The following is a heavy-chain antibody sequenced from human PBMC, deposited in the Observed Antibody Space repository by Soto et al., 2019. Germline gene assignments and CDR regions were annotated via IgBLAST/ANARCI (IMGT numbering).Heavy chain of an antibody. D-gene: IGHD2-21*02. Sequence: PSETLSLTRTVSGGSNSSSSYYWGWIRQPPGKWLEWIGSIYYSGSTYYNPSLKSRATISVDTSKNQFSLKMSPVTAADTPVYYCARFFETYCGGDCSGWHGDYWGQVTLVTVPS. CDR1: GGSNSSSSYY. J-gene: IGHJ4*02. V-gene: IGHV4-39*01. CDR2: IYYSGST. CDR3: ARFFETYCGGDCSGWHGDY.